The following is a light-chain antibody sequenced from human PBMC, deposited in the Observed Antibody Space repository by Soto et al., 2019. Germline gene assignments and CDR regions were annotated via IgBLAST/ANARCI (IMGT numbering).Light chain of an antibody. Sequence: DIVMTQSPLSLPVTPGEPASISCRSSQSLLHSNGYNYLDWYLQKPGQSPQLLIYLGSNRASGVPDRFSGSGSGTDFTLKISRVEAEDVGVYYCMQALQTPLFTSGPGTKVDIK. CDR3: MQALQTPLFT. J-gene: IGKJ3*01. V-gene: IGKV2-28*01. CDR2: LGS. CDR1: QSLLHSNGYNY.